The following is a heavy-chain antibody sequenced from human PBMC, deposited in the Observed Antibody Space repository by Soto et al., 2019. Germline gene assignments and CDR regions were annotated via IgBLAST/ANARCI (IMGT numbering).Heavy chain of an antibody. Sequence: SETLSLTCTVSGGSISSGDYYWSWIRQPPGKGLEWIGYIYYSGSTYYNPSLKSRVTISVDTSKNQFSLKLTSVTAADTAVYYCARLSSVALRFSSKSDPWRHGTLVTVSS. CDR1: GGSISSGDYY. V-gene: IGHV4-30-4*01. CDR3: ARLSSVALRFSSKSDP. J-gene: IGHJ5*02. CDR2: IYYSGST. D-gene: IGHD3-3*01.